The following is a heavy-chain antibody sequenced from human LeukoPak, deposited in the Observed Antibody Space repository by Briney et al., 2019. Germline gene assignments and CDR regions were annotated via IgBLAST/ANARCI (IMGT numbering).Heavy chain of an antibody. Sequence: SETLSLTCTVSGGSISSSSYYWGWIRQPPGKGLEWIGSIYYSGSTYYNPSLKSRVTISVDTSKNQFSLELSSVTAADTAVYYCARETLAIVVVPAAIDYWGQGTLVTVSS. CDR2: IYYSGST. D-gene: IGHD2-2*03. CDR1: GGSISSSSYY. J-gene: IGHJ4*02. CDR3: ARETLAIVVVPAAIDY. V-gene: IGHV4-39*07.